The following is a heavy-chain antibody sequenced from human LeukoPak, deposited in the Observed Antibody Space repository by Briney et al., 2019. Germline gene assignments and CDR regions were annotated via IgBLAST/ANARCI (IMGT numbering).Heavy chain of an antibody. D-gene: IGHD3-3*01. CDR3: ARVITHDFWSGYYTGLGSYYFDY. CDR1: GFTFSSYW. V-gene: IGHV3-7*01. Sequence: VGSLRLSCAASGFTFSSYWMSWVRQAPGKGLEWVANIKQDGSEKYYVDSVKGRFTISRDNAKNSLYLQMNSLRAEDTAVYYCARVITHDFWSGYYTGLGSYYFDYWGQGTLVTVSS. J-gene: IGHJ4*02. CDR2: IKQDGSEK.